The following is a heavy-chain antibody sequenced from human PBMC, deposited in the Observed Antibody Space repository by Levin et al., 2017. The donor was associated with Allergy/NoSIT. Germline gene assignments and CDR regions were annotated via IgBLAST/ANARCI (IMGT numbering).Heavy chain of an antibody. V-gene: IGHV3-7*01. Sequence: GGSLRLSCAASGFTFSSHWMSWVRQAPGKGLEWVANIKEDGSEKYYVDSVKGRFTISRDNAKNALYLQMNSLRAEDTAVYYCARDGRYCVSIECAGDAFDIWGQGTMVTVSS. J-gene: IGHJ3*02. CDR3: ARDGRYCVSIECAGDAFDI. D-gene: IGHD2-2*01. CDR1: GFTFSSHW. CDR2: IKEDGSEK.